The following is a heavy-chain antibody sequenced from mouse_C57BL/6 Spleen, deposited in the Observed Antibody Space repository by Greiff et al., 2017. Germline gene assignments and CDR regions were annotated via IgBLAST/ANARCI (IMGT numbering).Heavy chain of an antibody. CDR2: IDPETGGT. CDR1: GYTFTDYE. D-gene: IGHD3-2*02. Sequence: VQGVESGAELVRPGASVTLSCKASGYTFTDYEMHWVKQTPVHGLEWIGAIDPETGGTAYNQKFKGKAILTADKSSSTAYMELRSLTSEDSAVYYCTLRVGFAYWGQGTLVTVSA. CDR3: TLRVGFAY. V-gene: IGHV1-15*01. J-gene: IGHJ3*01.